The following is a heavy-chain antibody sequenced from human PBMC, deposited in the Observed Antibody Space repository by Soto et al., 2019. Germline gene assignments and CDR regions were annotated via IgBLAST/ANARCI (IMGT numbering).Heavy chain of an antibody. V-gene: IGHV5-10-1*01. CDR2: IDPSDSYT. Sequence: GYALNLSCKASGYNFTAFWIHWVRQMPGKGLEWLGKIDPSDSYTNYSPSFEGHVTISTDNSITTAYLQWSSLRASDTALYFCARVHKNWFDSWAQGTMVTVSS. CDR1: GYNFTAFW. CDR3: ARVHKNWFDS. J-gene: IGHJ5*01.